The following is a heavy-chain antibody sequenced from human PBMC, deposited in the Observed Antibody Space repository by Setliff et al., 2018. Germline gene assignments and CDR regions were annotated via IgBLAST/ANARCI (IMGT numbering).Heavy chain of an antibody. J-gene: IGHJ4*02. CDR2: ISSSSSTI. CDR1: GFTFTDAW. Sequence: PGGSLRLSCAASGFTFTDAWMNWVRQAPGKGLEWVSYISSSSSTIYYADSVKGRFTISRDNAKNLLYLQMNSLRAEDTAVYYCARTQVVPAATYSIDYWGQGTLVTVSS. V-gene: IGHV3-48*01. CDR3: ARTQVVPAATYSIDY. D-gene: IGHD2-2*01.